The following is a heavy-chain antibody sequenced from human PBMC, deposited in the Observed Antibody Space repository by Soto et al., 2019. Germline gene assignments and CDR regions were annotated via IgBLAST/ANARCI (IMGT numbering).Heavy chain of an antibody. CDR1: GFTFSSYS. D-gene: IGHD4-17*01. V-gene: IGHV3-21*01. CDR2: ISSSSSYI. J-gene: IGHJ6*02. CDR3: ARGARGTPGYGDSHHYYYGMDV. Sequence: GGSLRLSCAASGFTFSSYSMNWVRQAPGKGLEWVSSISSSSSYIYYADSVKGRFTISRDNAKNSLYLQMNSLRAEDTAVYYCARGARGTPGYGDSHHYYYGMDVWGQGTTVTVSS.